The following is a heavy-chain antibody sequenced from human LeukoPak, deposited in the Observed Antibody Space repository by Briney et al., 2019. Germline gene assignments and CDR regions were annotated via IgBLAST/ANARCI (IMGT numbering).Heavy chain of an antibody. V-gene: IGHV3-23*01. CDR1: GFTFSSYA. D-gene: IGHD3-10*01. CDR2: ISGSGGST. CDR3: AELGITMIGGV. J-gene: IGHJ6*04. Sequence: GGSLRLSCAASGFTFSSYAMNWVRPAPGQGLEWVSSISGSGGSTYYADSVKGRFTISRDNSKNTMYLQMNSLRAEDTAVYYCAELGITMIGGVWGKGTTVTISS.